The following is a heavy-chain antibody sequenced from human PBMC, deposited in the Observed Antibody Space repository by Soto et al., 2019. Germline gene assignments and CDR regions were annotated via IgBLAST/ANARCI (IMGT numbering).Heavy chain of an antibody. V-gene: IGHV3-74*01. CDR2: INSDGSST. CDR1: GFTFSSNW. CDR3: ARRGYSYGNSFDY. D-gene: IGHD5-18*01. Sequence: GGSLRLSCAASGFTFSSNWMHWVRQVPGKGLVWVSRINSDGSSTSYADSVKGRFTISRDNAKNTLYLQMNSLRAEDTAVYYCARRGYSYGNSFDYWGQGTLVTVS. J-gene: IGHJ4*02.